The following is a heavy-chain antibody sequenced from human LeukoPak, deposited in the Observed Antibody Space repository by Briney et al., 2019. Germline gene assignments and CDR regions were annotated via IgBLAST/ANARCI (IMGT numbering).Heavy chain of an antibody. CDR2: IYYSGST. V-gene: IGHV4-30-4*08. D-gene: IGHD3-3*01. J-gene: IGHJ4*02. CDR3: ARGHYDFWSGYRETYSDY. Sequence: PSETLSLTCTVSGGSISSGDYYWSWIRQPPGKGLEWIGYIYYSGSTYYNPSLKSRVTISVDTSKNQFSLKLSSVTAADTAVYYCARGHYDFWSGYRETYSDYWGQGTLVTVSS. CDR1: GGSISSGDYY.